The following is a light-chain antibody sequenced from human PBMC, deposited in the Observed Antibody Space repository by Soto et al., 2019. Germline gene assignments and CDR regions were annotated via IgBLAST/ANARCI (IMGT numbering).Light chain of an antibody. J-gene: IGKJ3*01. V-gene: IGKV3-15*01. CDR1: RTVSTN. CDR2: YTS. Sequence: DIVMTQSPATLSVSPGERATLSCRASRTVSTNLAWYQQKPGQDPRLLIYYTSTRATGIPARFSGSGSGKEFTLTISSLQSEDFAVYYCQQYNNWPPGATFGPGTKVEIK. CDR3: QQYNNWPPGAT.